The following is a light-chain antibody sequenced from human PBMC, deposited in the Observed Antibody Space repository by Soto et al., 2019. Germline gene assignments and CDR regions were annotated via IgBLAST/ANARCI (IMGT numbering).Light chain of an antibody. V-gene: IGKV1-6*01. CDR1: QGIRND. CDR2: AAS. Sequence: AIQMTQSPSSLSASVGDRVTITCRASQGIRNDLSWYQQKPGKAPNLLIYAASSLQSGVPSRFSGSGSGTDFTLTISSLQPEDFATYYWLQDYNYPLTFGGGTKVEIK. J-gene: IGKJ4*01. CDR3: LQDYNYPLT.